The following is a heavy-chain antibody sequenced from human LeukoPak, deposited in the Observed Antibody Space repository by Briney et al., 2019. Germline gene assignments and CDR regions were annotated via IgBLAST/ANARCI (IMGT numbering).Heavy chain of an antibody. CDR2: LSGTGGST. D-gene: IGHD2-2*02. Sequence: GGSLRLSCAASGFTFSNYAMSWVRQAPGKGLEWVSTLSGTGGSTYYADSVKGRFTISRDNSKNTLYLQVSSLRAEDTAVYYCARVLYNEGYIQYWGQGTLVTVSS. CDR3: ARVLYNEGYIQY. V-gene: IGHV3-23*01. J-gene: IGHJ1*01. CDR1: GFTFSNYA.